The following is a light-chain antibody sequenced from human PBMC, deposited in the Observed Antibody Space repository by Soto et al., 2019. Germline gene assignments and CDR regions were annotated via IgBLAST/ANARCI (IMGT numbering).Light chain of an antibody. CDR1: QSIGTW. V-gene: IGKV1-5*01. Sequence: DIQLTQSPPYLSASVGERVNITCRASQSIGTWLAWHQQKPGKAPNLLMFDASTLHTVVPSRFSGSGDGTEFTLSISSLQPDDSAIYFCRQYKTYTFGRGTRLEIK. CDR3: RQYKTYT. J-gene: IGKJ5*01. CDR2: DAS.